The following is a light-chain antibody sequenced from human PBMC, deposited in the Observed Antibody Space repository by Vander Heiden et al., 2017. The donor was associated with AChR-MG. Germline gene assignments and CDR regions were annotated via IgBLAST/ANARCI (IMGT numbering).Light chain of an antibody. V-gene: IGLV7-43*01. CDR1: TGAVTSIYY. J-gene: IGLJ3*02. CDR3: LLYYGGPWV. Sequence: QTVVTPEPSLTVSPGGTVTLTCASSTGAVTSIYYANWFQQRPGQPPRPLIYSTTNKHSWTPARFSGSLLGGKAALTLSGVQPEDEAEYYCLLYYGGPWVFGGGTKLTVL. CDR2: STT.